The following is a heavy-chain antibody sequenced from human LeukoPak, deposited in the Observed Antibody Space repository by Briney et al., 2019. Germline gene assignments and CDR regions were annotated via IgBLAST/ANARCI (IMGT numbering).Heavy chain of an antibody. CDR3: AKDPSAATAEYFQH. Sequence: GGSLRLSCAASGFTFDDYAMHWVRQAPGKGLGWVSLISGDGGSTYYADSVKGRFTISRDNSKNSLYLQMNSLRTEDTALYYCAKDPSAATAEYFQHWGQGTLVTVSS. CDR2: ISGDGGST. V-gene: IGHV3-43*02. J-gene: IGHJ1*01. D-gene: IGHD2-2*01. CDR1: GFTFDDYA.